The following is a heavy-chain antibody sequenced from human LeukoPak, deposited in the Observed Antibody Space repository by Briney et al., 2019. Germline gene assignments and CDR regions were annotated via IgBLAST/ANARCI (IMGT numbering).Heavy chain of an antibody. CDR3: AGHSYFYDSSGYLI. CDR2: VSHSGNT. V-gene: IGHV4-38-2*02. D-gene: IGHD3-22*01. CDR1: GYSISSDHY. J-gene: IGHJ3*02. Sequence: KPSETLSLTCTVSGYSISSDHYWAWVRQPPGKGLEWIGSVSHSGNTYYGPALKSRVTISVDTSKNQFSLKLSSVTAADTAVYYCAGHSYFYDSSGYLIWGQGTMVTVSS.